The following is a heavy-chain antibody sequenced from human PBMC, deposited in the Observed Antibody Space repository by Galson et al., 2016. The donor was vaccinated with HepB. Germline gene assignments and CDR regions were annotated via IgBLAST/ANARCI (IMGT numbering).Heavy chain of an antibody. J-gene: IGHJ5*02. CDR2: VNHGGDT. CDR1: GGSPGTSFSTYW. CDR3: ARVNAWNYRVRHTWFDP. V-gene: IGHV4-34*01. D-gene: IGHD1-7*01. Sequence: SETLSLTCAVYGGSPGTSFSTYWWNWLRQSPGKGLEWIGEVNHGGDTNYNPSLKSRVTISVDTSKDQLSLKLSSVTAADTAVYYCARVNAWNYRVRHTWFDPWGQGTLVTVSS.